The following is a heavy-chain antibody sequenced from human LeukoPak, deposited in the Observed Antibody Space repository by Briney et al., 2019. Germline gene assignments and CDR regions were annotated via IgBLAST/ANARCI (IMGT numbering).Heavy chain of an antibody. CDR1: GYTFTGYG. CDR3: ARDRGSGWSRADAFDI. CDR2: ISAYNGNT. V-gene: IGHV1-18*01. Sequence: ASVKVSCKASGYTFTGYGISWVRQAPGQGLEWMGWISAYNGNTNYAQKLQGRVTMTTDTSTSTAYMELRSLRSDDTAVYYCARDRGSGWSRADAFDIWGQGTMVTVSS. D-gene: IGHD6-19*01. J-gene: IGHJ3*02.